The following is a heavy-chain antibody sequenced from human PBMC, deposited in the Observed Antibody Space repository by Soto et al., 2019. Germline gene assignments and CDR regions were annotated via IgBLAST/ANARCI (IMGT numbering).Heavy chain of an antibody. V-gene: IGHV4-31*03. CDR3: ARGDYYGSGSKALYYFDY. CDR1: GGSISSGGYY. J-gene: IGHJ4*02. CDR2: IYYSGST. D-gene: IGHD3-10*01. Sequence: QVQLQESGPGLVKPSQTLSLTCTVSGGSISSGGYYWSWIRQHPGKGLEWIGYIYYSGSTYYNPSLKSRVTRSVDTSKNQLSLELSSVTAADTAVYYCARGDYYGSGSKALYYFDYWGQGTLVTVSS.